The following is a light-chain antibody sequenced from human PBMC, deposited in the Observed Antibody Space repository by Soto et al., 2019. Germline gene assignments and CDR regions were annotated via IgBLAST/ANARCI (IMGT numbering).Light chain of an antibody. V-gene: IGKV3-20*01. J-gene: IGKJ1*01. Sequence: EIVLTQSPGTLSFSPGERATLSCRASQSISSFYLAWYQQTPGQAPRLLIYDASSRAAGIPDRFSGGGSGTDFTLTISRLEPEDFGVYYCQQYGGSPRTFGQGTKVEIK. CDR1: QSISSFY. CDR2: DAS. CDR3: QQYGGSPRT.